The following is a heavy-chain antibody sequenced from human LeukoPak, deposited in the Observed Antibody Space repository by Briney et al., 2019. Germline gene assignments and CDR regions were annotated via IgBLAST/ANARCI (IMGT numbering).Heavy chain of an antibody. CDR3: AGEGEYGQSYS. V-gene: IGHV4-28*03. Sequence: SETLSLTCAVSGYSISSNHWWGWIRQPPGKGLEWIGYIFYAGSTYYNPSLKSRVTMSVDTSKNQFSLRLSSVTAVDTAVYYCAGEGEYGQSYSWGQGVLVVVSA. J-gene: IGHJ5*02. CDR2: IFYAGST. D-gene: IGHD4-17*01. CDR1: GYSISSNHW.